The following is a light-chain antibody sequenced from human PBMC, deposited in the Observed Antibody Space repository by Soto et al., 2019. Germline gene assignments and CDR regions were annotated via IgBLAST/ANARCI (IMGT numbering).Light chain of an antibody. CDR2: GTS. Sequence: EIVLTQSPDTLSLSPGERAILSGRARQSVSSYNFAWYHHKPGQAPRVLIYGTSSRANGIPARFSGSGSGTDFTLTISRLETEDFAVYYCQHFRTSPPWTFGQGTKVEIK. CDR1: QSVSSYN. CDR3: QHFRTSPPWT. V-gene: IGKV3-20*01. J-gene: IGKJ1*01.